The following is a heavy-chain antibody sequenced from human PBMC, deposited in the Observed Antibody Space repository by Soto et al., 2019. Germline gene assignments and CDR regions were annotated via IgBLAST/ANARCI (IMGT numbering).Heavy chain of an antibody. J-gene: IGHJ4*02. Sequence: QVQLVESGGGVVQSGRSLRLSCAASGFTFSSYGMHWVRQAPGKGLEWVAVISYDGSNKYYADSVKGRFTISRDNSKNTLYLQMNSLRAEDTAVYYCAKFLGGDNFDYWGQGTLVTVSS. CDR2: ISYDGSNK. CDR3: AKFLGGDNFDY. CDR1: GFTFSSYG. V-gene: IGHV3-30*18. D-gene: IGHD3-16*01.